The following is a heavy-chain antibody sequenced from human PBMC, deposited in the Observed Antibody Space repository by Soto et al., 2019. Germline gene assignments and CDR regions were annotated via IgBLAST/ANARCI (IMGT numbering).Heavy chain of an antibody. V-gene: IGHV4-59*02. CDR2: IYHSGIT. CDR1: GGSVTSYY. CDR3: AREDHIGGYYFDY. D-gene: IGHD3-16*01. J-gene: IGHJ4*02. Sequence: LSLTCTVSGGSVTSYYWSWIRQPPGKGLEWIGDIYHSGITKYNPSLKRRVTISVDTSKNQFSLKLSSVTAADTAVYYCAREDHIGGYYFDYWGQGTLVTVSS.